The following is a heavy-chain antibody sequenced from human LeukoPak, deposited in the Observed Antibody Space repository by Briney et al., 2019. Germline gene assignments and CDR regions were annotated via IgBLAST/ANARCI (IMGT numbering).Heavy chain of an antibody. D-gene: IGHD3-10*01. J-gene: IGHJ4*02. CDR2: ISSDGTNK. V-gene: IGHV3-30-3*01. CDR3: ARDLRSGSYYIFDY. Sequence: AGGSLRLSCVASGFTFRSYAMHWVRQAPGKGLEWVIVISSDGTNKYYADSVKGRFTISRDNAKNSLYLQMNSLRAEDTAVYYCARDLRSGSYYIFDYWGQGTLVTVSS. CDR1: GFTFRSYA.